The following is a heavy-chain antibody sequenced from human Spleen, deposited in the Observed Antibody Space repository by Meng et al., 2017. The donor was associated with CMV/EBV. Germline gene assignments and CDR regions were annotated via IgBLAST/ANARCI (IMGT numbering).Heavy chain of an antibody. CDR3: ARGAYYYGSGSSIGWFDP. Sequence: TFTSYEINWVRQATGQGLEWMGWMNPNSGNTGYAQKFQGRVTMTRNTSISTAYMELSSLRSEDTAVYYCARGAYYYGSGSSIGWFDPWGQGTLVTVSS. J-gene: IGHJ5*02. CDR2: MNPNSGNT. CDR1: TFTSYE. V-gene: IGHV1-8*01. D-gene: IGHD3-10*01.